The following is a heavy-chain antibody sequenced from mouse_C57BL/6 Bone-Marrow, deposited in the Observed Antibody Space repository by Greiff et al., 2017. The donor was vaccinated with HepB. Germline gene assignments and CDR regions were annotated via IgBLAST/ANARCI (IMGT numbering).Heavy chain of an antibody. CDR1: GFTFSSYG. CDR2: ISSGGSYT. CDR3: ARHRPYYKDAY. V-gene: IGHV5-6*01. Sequence: EVKLKESGGDLVKPGGSLKLSCAASGFTFSSYGMSWVRQTPDKRLEWVATISSGGSYTYYPDSVKGRFTISRDNAKNTLYLQMSSLKSEDTAMYYCARHRPYYKDAYWGQGTLVTVSA. D-gene: IGHD2-12*01. J-gene: IGHJ3*01.